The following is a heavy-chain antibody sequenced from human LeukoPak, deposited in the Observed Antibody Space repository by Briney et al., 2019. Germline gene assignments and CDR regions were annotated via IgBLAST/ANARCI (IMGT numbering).Heavy chain of an antibody. CDR2: ISGTGSTT. CDR3: AKRLAMIGTYHFDY. J-gene: IGHJ4*02. CDR1: GFTFSPFA. D-gene: IGHD2-21*01. V-gene: IGHV3-23*01. Sequence: PGGSLRLSCAASGFTFSPFALHWVRQAPGKGLEWVSRISGTGSTTFYADSVKGRFTISRDNSKNTLYLQMNSLRAEDTAVYYCAKRLAMIGTYHFDYWGQGTLVTVSS.